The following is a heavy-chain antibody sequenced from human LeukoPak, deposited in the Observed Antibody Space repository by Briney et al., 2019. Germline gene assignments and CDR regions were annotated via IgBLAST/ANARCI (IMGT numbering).Heavy chain of an antibody. V-gene: IGHV1-18*01. J-gene: IGHJ4*02. CDR3: ARGKKYLAFDY. Sequence: ASVRVSCKASGYTFTTYDIGWERQAPGHGLEWLGWISTNNGNTNYIQKLRGRVTMTTDTSISTAHLEVRSLTSDDTAVYYCARGKKYLAFDYWGLGTLITVSS. D-gene: IGHD5-12*01. CDR2: ISTNNGNT. CDR1: GYTFTTYD.